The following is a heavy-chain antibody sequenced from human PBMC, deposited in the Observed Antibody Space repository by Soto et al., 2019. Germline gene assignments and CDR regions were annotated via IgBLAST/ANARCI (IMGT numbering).Heavy chain of an antibody. CDR2: IYFSGST. CDR1: GASINSGGYY. D-gene: IGHD1-26*01. CDR3: ASGKAWEVLLAY. J-gene: IGHJ4*02. V-gene: IGHV4-31*03. Sequence: QVQLQESGPGLVKPLQTLSLTCTVSGASINSGGYYWSWIRQVPGKGLEWIGYIYFSGSTYYNPSLESRVTISRDTSQNQFSLQLRSVTAADTAVYYCASGKAWEVLLAYWGQGTLATVSS.